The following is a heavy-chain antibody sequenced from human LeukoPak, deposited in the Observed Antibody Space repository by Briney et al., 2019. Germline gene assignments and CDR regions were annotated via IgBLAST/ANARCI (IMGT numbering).Heavy chain of an antibody. CDR3: ARSPREYSSSWYLPFDY. CDR2: INPNSGGT. J-gene: IGHJ4*02. V-gene: IGHV1-2*02. D-gene: IGHD6-13*01. Sequence: ASVKVSCKASGYTFTGYYMHWVRQAPGQGLEWMGWINPNSGGTNYAQKFQGRVTMTRDTSISTAYMGLSRLRSDDTAVYYCARSPREYSSSWYLPFDYWGQGTLVTVSS. CDR1: GYTFTGYY.